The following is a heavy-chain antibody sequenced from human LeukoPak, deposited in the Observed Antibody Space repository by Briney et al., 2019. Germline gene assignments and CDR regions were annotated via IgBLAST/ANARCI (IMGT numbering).Heavy chain of an antibody. V-gene: IGHV3-21*01. Sequence: GGSLRLSCVASGFTFSSYSMNWVRQAPGKGLEWVSSISSSSRYIYYADSVEGRFTISRDNAKNSLYLQMNSLRAEDTAVYYCARAVAGTMVIDYWGQGTLVTVSS. CDR1: GFTFSSYS. D-gene: IGHD6-19*01. CDR3: ARAVAGTMVIDY. CDR2: ISSSSRYI. J-gene: IGHJ4*02.